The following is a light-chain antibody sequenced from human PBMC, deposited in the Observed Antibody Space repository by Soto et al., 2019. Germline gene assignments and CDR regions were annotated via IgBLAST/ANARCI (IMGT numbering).Light chain of an antibody. CDR2: GAS. Sequence: EIVMQQSPATLSVSPGERATLSCRASQSVGSNLAWYQQKPGQAPRLLIYGASTRATGIPARFSGSGPGTESPLTISRLQCEDFGVYYCQQYKEWPLTFGQGTRLEIK. V-gene: IGKV3-15*01. CDR3: QQYKEWPLT. CDR1: QSVGSN. J-gene: IGKJ5*01.